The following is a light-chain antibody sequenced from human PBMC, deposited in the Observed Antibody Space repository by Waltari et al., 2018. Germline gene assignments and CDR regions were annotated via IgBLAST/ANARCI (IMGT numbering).Light chain of an antibody. V-gene: IGKV3-20*01. CDR1: QSVSRT. CDR2: DAS. J-gene: IGKJ1*01. Sequence: EIVLTQSPGTLSLSPGERATLSCRAGQSVSRTLAWYQQKPGQAPRLLIYDASSRATGTPDRFSGSGSGTDFSLTISRLEPEDFAVYYCQKYGSLPATFGQGTKVEIK. CDR3: QKYGSLPAT.